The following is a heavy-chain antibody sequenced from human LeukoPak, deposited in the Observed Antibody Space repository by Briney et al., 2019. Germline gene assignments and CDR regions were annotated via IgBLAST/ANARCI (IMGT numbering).Heavy chain of an antibody. J-gene: IGHJ5*02. V-gene: IGHV4-39*01. D-gene: IGHD2-2*01. Sequence: KTSETLSLTCTVSGGSISSSSYFWGWIRQPPGKGLEWIGSIYYSGSTYYNPSLKSRVTISVDTSKNQFSLKLSSVTAADTAVYYCARGVPAAILGARCWFDPWGQGTLVTVSS. CDR3: ARGVPAAILGARCWFDP. CDR1: GGSISSSSYF. CDR2: IYYSGST.